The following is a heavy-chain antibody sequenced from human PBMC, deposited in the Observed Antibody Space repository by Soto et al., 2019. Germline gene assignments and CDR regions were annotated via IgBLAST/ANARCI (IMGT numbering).Heavy chain of an antibody. CDR3: ARVPDY. V-gene: IGHV4-30-2*01. J-gene: IGHJ4*02. CDR1: GGSISSGGYS. CDR2: IYHSAST. Sequence: QLQLQESGSGLVKPSETLSLTCAVSGGSISSGGYSWSWIRQPPGKGRAWSGYIYHSASTYYKPSLKSRVPISVDRSNNQFSLKLSSVTAAETAVYYCARVPDYWGEGTLVTAS.